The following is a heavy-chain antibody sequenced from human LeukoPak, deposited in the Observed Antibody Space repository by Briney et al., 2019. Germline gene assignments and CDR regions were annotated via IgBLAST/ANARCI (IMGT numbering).Heavy chain of an antibody. J-gene: IGHJ6*04. CDR1: GFTFSNAW. CDR3: AREVGTYYDFWSGLDV. V-gene: IGHV3-15*05. D-gene: IGHD3-3*01. Sequence: PGGSLRLSCAASGFTFSNAWMTWVRQVSGKGLEWVGRIKSKTDGGTADYAAPVKGRFTISRDDSKSTLYLQMNSLRAEDTAVYYCAREVGTYYDFWSGLDVWGKGTTVTVSS. CDR2: IKSKTDGGTA.